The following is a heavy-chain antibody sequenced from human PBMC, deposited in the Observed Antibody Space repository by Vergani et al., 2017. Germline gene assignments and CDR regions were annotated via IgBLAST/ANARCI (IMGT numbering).Heavy chain of an antibody. CDR1: GFTFRIYG. V-gene: IGHV3-21*02. CDR2: ISSSSSYI. J-gene: IGHJ4*02. Sequence: VQLVESGGGVVQPGGSLRLSCIASGFTFRIYGMHWVRQAPGKGLEWVSSISSSSSYISYADSVKGRFTISRDNAKNSLYLQMNSLRAEDTAVYYCARGLSSSSEYYFDYWGQGTLVTVSS. CDR3: ARGLSSSSEYYFDY. D-gene: IGHD6-6*01.